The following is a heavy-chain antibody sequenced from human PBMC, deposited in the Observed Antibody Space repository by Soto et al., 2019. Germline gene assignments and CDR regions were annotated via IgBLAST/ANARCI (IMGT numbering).Heavy chain of an antibody. J-gene: IGHJ6*02. CDR2: INVGNGDT. Sequence: QVQLVQSETEVKKPGASVKVSCKASGYSFNRYCMHWVRQAPGQGLEWVGWINVGNGDTKYSQNLQGRVSITRDTSASTLYMGVSSLTSEDTAVYYCAREGEPLDRKYYHGLDVWGQGTTVTVSS. V-gene: IGHV1-3*01. D-gene: IGHD6-13*01. CDR1: GYSFNRYC. CDR3: AREGEPLDRKYYHGLDV.